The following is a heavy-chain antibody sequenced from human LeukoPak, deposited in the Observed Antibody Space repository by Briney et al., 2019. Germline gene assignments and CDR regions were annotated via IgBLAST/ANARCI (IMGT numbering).Heavy chain of an antibody. CDR3: VRDSTQAE. CDR2: TNADGYT. CDR1: GFTFSSYW. J-gene: IGHJ4*02. Sequence: GGSLRLSCAASGFTFSSYWMHWVRQAPGRGLVWVSRTNADGYTNYADSVKGRFTISRDNAKNTVYLQMISLRAEDTAVYYCVRDSTQAEWGQGTLVTVSS. V-gene: IGHV3-74*01. D-gene: IGHD1-1*01.